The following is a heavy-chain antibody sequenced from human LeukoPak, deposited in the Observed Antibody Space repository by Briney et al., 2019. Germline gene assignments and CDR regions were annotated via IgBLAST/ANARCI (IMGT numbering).Heavy chain of an antibody. D-gene: IGHD1-26*01. Sequence: GGSQSLSCAASGFTVSSNYMSWVRQAPGKGLEWVSVIYSGGSTYYADSVKGRFTISRDNSKNTLYLQMNSLRAEDTAVYYCASSSGSYYYFDYWGQGILVTVSS. CDR2: IYSGGST. CDR3: ASSSGSYYYFDY. V-gene: IGHV3-53*01. J-gene: IGHJ4*02. CDR1: GFTVSSNY.